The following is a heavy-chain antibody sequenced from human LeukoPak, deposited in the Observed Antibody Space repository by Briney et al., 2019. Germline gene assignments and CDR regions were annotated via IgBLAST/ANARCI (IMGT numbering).Heavy chain of an antibody. V-gene: IGHV4-34*01. CDR1: GGSFSGYY. CDR3: ARAGSSWSIFDY. CDR2: INHSGST. Sequence: SETLSLTCAVYGGSFSGYYWSWIRQPPGKGLEWIGEINHSGSTNYNPSLKSRVTITVDTSKNQFSLKLSSGTAADTAVYYCARAGSSWSIFDYWGQGTLVTVSS. J-gene: IGHJ4*02. D-gene: IGHD6-13*01.